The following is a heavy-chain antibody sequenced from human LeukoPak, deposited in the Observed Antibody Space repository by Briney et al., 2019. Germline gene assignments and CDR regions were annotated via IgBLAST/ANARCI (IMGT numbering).Heavy chain of an antibody. V-gene: IGHV3-15*01. CDR3: ARASGSYSHRRFDY. Sequence: PGGSLRLSCAASGFTFSNAWMTWVRQAPGKGLEWVGLIKSNTDGGTTDYAAPVKGRFTISREDSRNTLYLQMNSLRAEDTAVYYCARASGSYSHRRFDYWGQGTLVTVSS. CDR1: GFTFSNAW. CDR2: IKSNTDGGTT. J-gene: IGHJ4*02. D-gene: IGHD1-26*01.